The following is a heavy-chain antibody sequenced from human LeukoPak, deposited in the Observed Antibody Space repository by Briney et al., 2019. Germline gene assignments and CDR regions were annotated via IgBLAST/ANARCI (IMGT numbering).Heavy chain of an antibody. CDR2: IYHSGST. J-gene: IGHJ4*02. Sequence: SGTLSLTCAVSGGSISSSNWWSWVRQPPGKGLEWIGEIYHSGSTNYNPSLKSRVTISVDKSKNQFSLKLSSVTVADTAVYYCARDYYGSGSTFDCWGQGTLVTVSS. V-gene: IGHV4-4*02. CDR1: GGSISSSNW. CDR3: ARDYYGSGSTFDC. D-gene: IGHD3-10*01.